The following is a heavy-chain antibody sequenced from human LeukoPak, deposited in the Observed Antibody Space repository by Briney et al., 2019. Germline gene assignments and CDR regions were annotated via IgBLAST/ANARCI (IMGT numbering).Heavy chain of an antibody. CDR3: ARSGGSGTSILGEFDP. Sequence: SETLSLTCTVSGCSISSSSDYWGWIPPPPGKGREWVGRVYYSGTNYYNASLKSRVTISVDTSNNQFSLRLTSVTAADTAVFYCARSGGSGTSILGEFDPWGQGTLVTVSS. J-gene: IGHJ5*02. D-gene: IGHD3-10*01. V-gene: IGHV4-39*01. CDR1: GCSISSSSDY. CDR2: VYYSGTN.